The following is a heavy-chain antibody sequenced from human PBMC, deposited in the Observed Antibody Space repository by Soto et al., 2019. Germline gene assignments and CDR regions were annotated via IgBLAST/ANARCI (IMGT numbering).Heavy chain of an antibody. V-gene: IGHV1-18*01. D-gene: IGHD3-10*01. CDR3: ARGYYYGSGRPTPGGMDV. CDR1: GYTFTNYD. CDR2: ISTYTGNT. J-gene: IGHJ6*02. Sequence: QVHLVQSGAEVKKPGASVKVSCKASGYTFTNYDINWVRQAPGQGLEWMGWISTYTGNTNYAQKLQGRVTMTTDTSTSTAYMELRSRRSDDTAVYYCARGYYYGSGRPTPGGMDVWGQGTTVTGFS.